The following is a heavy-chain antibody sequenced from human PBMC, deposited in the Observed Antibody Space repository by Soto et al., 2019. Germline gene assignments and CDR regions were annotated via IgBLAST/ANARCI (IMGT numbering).Heavy chain of an antibody. Sequence: DVQLVESGGGLVQSGRSLRLSCAASGFIFDDYAMHWVRQAPGKGLEWVSVISWNSGKIEYADSVRGRFIISRDNAKNSLYLQMNRLRPEETAMYYCLKAMLQTDTFDMWGQGTMVTVSS. CDR1: GFIFDDYA. V-gene: IGHV3-9*01. D-gene: IGHD3-16*01. CDR3: LKAMLQTDTFDM. CDR2: ISWNSGKI. J-gene: IGHJ3*02.